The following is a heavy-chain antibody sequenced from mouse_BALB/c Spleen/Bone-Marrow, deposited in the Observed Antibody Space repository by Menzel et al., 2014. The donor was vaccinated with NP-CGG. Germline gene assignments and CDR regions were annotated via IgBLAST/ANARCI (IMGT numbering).Heavy chain of an antibody. V-gene: IGHV1-69*02. D-gene: IGHD2-2*01. J-gene: IGHJ4*01. CDR1: GYTFTNYW. CDR2: IYPSDSYT. CDR3: TRWLPYAMDY. Sequence: QVQLQQSGAELVRPGASVKLSCKASGYTFTNYWINWVKQRPGQGLEWIGNIYPSDSYTNYNQKFKDKATLTVDKFSSTAYMQLSSPTSEDSAVYYCTRWLPYAMDYWGQGTSVTVSS.